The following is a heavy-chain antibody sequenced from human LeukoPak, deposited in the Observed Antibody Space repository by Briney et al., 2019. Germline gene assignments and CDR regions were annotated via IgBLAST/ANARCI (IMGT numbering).Heavy chain of an antibody. Sequence: PGASLRLSCAASGFTFSNYAMSWVRQAPGKGLEWVSAIVGSGSNTYYADSVKGRFTISRDNPKNTLYLQMNSLRAEDTAVYYCAKWGDYDILTGYYDSDYWGQGTLSPSPQ. CDR3: AKWGDYDILTGYYDSDY. J-gene: IGHJ4*02. V-gene: IGHV3-23*01. CDR1: GFTFSNYA. D-gene: IGHD3-9*01. CDR2: IVGSGSNT.